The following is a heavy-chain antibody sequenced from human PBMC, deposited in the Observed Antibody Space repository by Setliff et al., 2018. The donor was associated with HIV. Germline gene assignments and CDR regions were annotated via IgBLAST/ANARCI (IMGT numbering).Heavy chain of an antibody. J-gene: IGHJ4*02. CDR2: TWHDGSNQ. CDR1: GFTFNDYA. Sequence: GGSLRLSCAASGFTFNDYAMHWVRQAPGKGLEWVAVTWHDGSNQYYADSVKGRFTISRDNSRNTQYLQMNSLSVEDTAVYYCVKNLYTEMWGEIFDSWGRGTLVTVSS. D-gene: IGHD3-16*01. CDR3: VKNLYTEMWGEIFDS. V-gene: IGHV3-33*06.